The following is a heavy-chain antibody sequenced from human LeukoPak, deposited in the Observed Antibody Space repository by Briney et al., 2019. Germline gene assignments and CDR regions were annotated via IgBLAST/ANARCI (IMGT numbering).Heavy chain of an antibody. Sequence: GESLKISCKGSGYSFATYWVAWVRQMPGKGLECMGIIYPGDSDTRYSPSFQGQVTISADKSITTAYLRWSSLRASDTAMYYCARTPIIAAADSYYFDYWGQGTLVTVSS. CDR2: IYPGDSDT. CDR1: GYSFATYW. D-gene: IGHD6-13*01. J-gene: IGHJ4*02. V-gene: IGHV5-51*01. CDR3: ARTPIIAAADSYYFDY.